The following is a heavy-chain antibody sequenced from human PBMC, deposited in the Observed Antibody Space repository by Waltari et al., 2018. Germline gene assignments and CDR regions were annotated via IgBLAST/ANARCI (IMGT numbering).Heavy chain of an antibody. CDR3: AHRLIGSNSWDYGAFDI. CDR2: IYWDNDK. J-gene: IGHJ3*02. V-gene: IGHV2-5*02. Sequence: QITLKETGPTLVQPTQTLALTCTFSGFSLTTSGVAVGWLRQPPGKALAWLVHIYWDNDKRYNPSLNSRSTIIKDTSKNQVILIMTNTDPVDTGTYVCAHRLIGSNSWDYGAFDIWGQGTVVTVSS. D-gene: IGHD2-2*01. CDR1: GFSLTTSGVA.